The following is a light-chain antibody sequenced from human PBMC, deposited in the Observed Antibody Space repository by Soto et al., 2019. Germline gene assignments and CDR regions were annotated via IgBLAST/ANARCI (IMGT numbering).Light chain of an antibody. J-gene: IGLJ3*02. Sequence: QSALTQPASVSGSPGQSITISCTGTSSDVGSYNLVSWYQQHPGKAPKLMIYEGSKRPSGVSNRFSGSKSGNTASLTISGLQAEDEADYYCCSYAGSSTNWVFGGGTKLIVL. CDR2: EGS. CDR3: CSYAGSSTNWV. CDR1: SSDVGSYNL. V-gene: IGLV2-23*01.